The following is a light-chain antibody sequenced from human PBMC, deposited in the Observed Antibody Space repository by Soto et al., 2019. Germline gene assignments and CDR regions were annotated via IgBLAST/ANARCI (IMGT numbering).Light chain of an antibody. CDR3: QQYNKWPQWT. CDR1: QSVGSN. J-gene: IGKJ1*01. CDR2: SAS. V-gene: IGKV3-15*01. Sequence: VLTQSPATLSVSPGARATLSCRASQSVGSNLAWYQQKPGQAPSLLIFSASTRATGVPARFSGSRSGTEFTLTISSLQSEDFAVYYCQQYNKWPQWTFGQGTKVDI.